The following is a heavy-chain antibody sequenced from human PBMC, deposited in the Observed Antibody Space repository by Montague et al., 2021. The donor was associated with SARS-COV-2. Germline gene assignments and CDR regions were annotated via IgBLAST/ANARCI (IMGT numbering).Heavy chain of an antibody. J-gene: IGHJ6*03. V-gene: IGHV4-34*01. CDR3: ATFLRRVVPASTGHWEKNYYHYDMDI. Sequence: SETLSLTCAVYGGSFSDYYWSWIRQHPGKGLQWSGEINHRGSTNXNPSLKSRVIILVDTSKNHLSLKMSAVTAADTAVYYCATFLRRVVPASTGHWEKNYYHYDMDIWGKGTTVTVSS. D-gene: IGHD2-2*01. CDR1: GGSFSDYY. CDR2: INHRGST.